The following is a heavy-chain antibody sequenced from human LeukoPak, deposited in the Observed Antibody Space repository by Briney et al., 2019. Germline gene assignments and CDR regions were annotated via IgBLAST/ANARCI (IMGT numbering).Heavy chain of an antibody. J-gene: IGHJ6*04. CDR2: INSDGETT. D-gene: IGHD3-10*02. V-gene: IGHV3-74*01. CDR3: AELGITMIGGV. CDR1: GFTFGTYW. Sequence: GGSLRLSCGASGFTFGTYWMHWVRQAPGKGLVWVSGINSDGETTTYADSVKGRFTISRDNAKNTLYLQMNSLRAEDTAVYYCAELGITMIGGVWGKGTTVTISS.